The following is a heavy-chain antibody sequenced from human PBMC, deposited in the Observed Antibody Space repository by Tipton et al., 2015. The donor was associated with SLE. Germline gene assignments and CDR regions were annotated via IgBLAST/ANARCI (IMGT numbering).Heavy chain of an antibody. J-gene: IGHJ3*02. V-gene: IGHV4-30-2*01. CDR2: IYHTGST. CDR3: ARAGDSRDFDGFDI. CDR1: GGSISSGASS. Sequence: TLSLTCNVSGGSISSGASSWSWIRQPPGKGLEWMGYIYHTGSTYNNPSLKSRVTISVDRSKNQFSLKLSSVTAADTAVYYCARAGDSRDFDGFDIWGQGTMVTVSS. D-gene: IGHD6-13*01.